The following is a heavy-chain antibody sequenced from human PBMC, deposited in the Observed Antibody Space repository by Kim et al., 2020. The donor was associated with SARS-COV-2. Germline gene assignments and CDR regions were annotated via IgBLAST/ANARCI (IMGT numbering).Heavy chain of an antibody. CDR2: IKSKTDGGTT. CDR3: TTVSGYYDAGSYYRGNDY. J-gene: IGHJ4*02. CDR1: GFSFNNAG. D-gene: IGHD3-10*01. Sequence: GGSLRLSCAASGFSFNNAGMSWVRQAPGKGLEWVGRIKSKTDGGTTDYAAPVKGRFTISRADSKNTLYLQMTGLTTEDTAVYYCTTVSGYYDAGSYYRGNDYWGQGTLVTVSS. V-gene: IGHV3-15*01.